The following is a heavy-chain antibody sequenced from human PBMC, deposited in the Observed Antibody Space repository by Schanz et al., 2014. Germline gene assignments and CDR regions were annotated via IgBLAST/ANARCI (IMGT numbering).Heavy chain of an antibody. V-gene: IGHV4-34*01. CDR3: ARGPDSTSADVTRGRRRYYFDY. Sequence: QVQLQQWGAGLLKPSETLSLSCAVYSGSFSGYYWSWIRQPPGKGLEWIGEINHRGSTNYNPSLKVRFTISVYTSKNKFSLTLSSVTAADTAVYYCARGPDSTSADVTRGRRRYYFDYWGQGTLVTVSS. D-gene: IGHD6-13*01. J-gene: IGHJ4*02. CDR2: INHRGST. CDR1: SGSFSGYY.